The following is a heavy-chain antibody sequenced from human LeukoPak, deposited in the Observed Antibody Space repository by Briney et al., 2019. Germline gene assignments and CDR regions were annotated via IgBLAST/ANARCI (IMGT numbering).Heavy chain of an antibody. Sequence: ASVKVSCEASGLTFTGVNYIHWVLQAPGQGPEWMGWINTNSGVTDYARKFQGRVTMTRDTSISTAYMELYRLTSDDTAMYYCTRDRLSKWFDPWGQGTLVTVSS. D-gene: IGHD5-12*01. CDR2: INTNSGVT. V-gene: IGHV1-2*02. CDR1: GLTFTGVNY. J-gene: IGHJ5*02. CDR3: TRDRLSKWFDP.